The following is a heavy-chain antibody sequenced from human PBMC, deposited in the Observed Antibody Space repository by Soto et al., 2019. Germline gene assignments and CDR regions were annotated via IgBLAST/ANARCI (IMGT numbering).Heavy chain of an antibody. CDR3: AIVDNCVTPTPRDV. CDR1: GYIFVNYG. Sequence: QVQLVQSGDEVRKPGSSVKVSCKASGYIFVNYGIAWVRQAPGQGLEWMGWISPDSGNTHYASKVQGRLTMTTDTSTRTAYMHRGSLTSVDTAVYYCAIVDNCVTPTPRDVWGQGTTVTVSS. V-gene: IGHV1-18*01. J-gene: IGHJ6*02. D-gene: IGHD5-12*01. CDR2: ISPDSGNT.